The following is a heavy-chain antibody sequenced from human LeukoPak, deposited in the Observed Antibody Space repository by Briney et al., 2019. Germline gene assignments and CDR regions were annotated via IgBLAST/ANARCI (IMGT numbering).Heavy chain of an antibody. V-gene: IGHV3-23*01. CDR2: NSGSGGST. J-gene: IGHJ4*02. Sequence: GGSLRLSCTASGFTFSSYGMSWVRQAPGKGLEWVSTNSGSGGSTYYADSVQGRFTISRDNSKNTLFLQMHSLRVEDTAVYYCAALPTGYQNFDYWGQGTLVTVSS. D-gene: IGHD3-9*01. CDR1: GFTFSSYG. CDR3: AALPTGYQNFDY.